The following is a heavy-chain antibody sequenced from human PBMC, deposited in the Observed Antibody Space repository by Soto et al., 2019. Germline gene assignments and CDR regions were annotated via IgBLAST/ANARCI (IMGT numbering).Heavy chain of an antibody. CDR1: GFTVSSNY. CDR2: IYSGGST. Sequence: EVQLVESGGGLVQPGGSLRLSCAASGFTVSSNYMSWVRQAPGKGLEWVSVIYSGGSTYYADSVKGRFTISRDNSKNTLYLQMNSLRAEDTAVYYCARDREKAFLDYWGQGTLVTVSS. CDR3: ARDREKAFLDY. D-gene: IGHD3-10*01. V-gene: IGHV3-66*01. J-gene: IGHJ4*02.